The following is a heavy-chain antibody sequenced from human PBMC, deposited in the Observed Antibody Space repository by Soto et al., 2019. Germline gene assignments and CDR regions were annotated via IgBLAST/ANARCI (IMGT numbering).Heavy chain of an antibody. CDR1: GGSISSGGYY. CDR2: IYYSGST. J-gene: IGHJ6*02. Sequence: QVQLQESGPGLVKPSQTLSLTCTVSGGSISSGGYYWSWIRQHPGKGLEWIGYIYYSGSTYYNPSLKSRVTISVDTSKNQFSLKLSSVTAAETAVYYCARENTAMVTLDYYYYGMDVWGQGTTVTVSS. D-gene: IGHD5-18*01. CDR3: ARENTAMVTLDYYYYGMDV. V-gene: IGHV4-31*03.